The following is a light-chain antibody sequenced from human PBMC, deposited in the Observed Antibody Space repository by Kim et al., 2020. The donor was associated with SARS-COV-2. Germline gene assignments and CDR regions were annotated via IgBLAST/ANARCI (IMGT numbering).Light chain of an antibody. CDR2: AAS. Sequence: ASVGDRVTFTCRASQGINNHLAWFQQKSGKAPKSLIYAASILQGGGPSRFSGSGFGTDFTLTISSLQPEDFATYYCQQYSTFPLTFGGGTKVDIK. V-gene: IGKV1-16*01. CDR3: QQYSTFPLT. CDR1: QGINNH. J-gene: IGKJ4*01.